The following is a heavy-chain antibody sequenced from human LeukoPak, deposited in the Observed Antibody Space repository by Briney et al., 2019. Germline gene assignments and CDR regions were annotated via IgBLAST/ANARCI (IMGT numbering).Heavy chain of an antibody. Sequence: GGSLILSCAASGFTFSSNSMNWFRQDPGKGLEGFSSISSSSSYIYYADSVKGRFTISRDNAKNSLYLQMNSLRAEDTAVYYCARDLLDYDILTGYYDNDAFDIWGQGTMVTVSS. J-gene: IGHJ3*02. V-gene: IGHV3-21*01. CDR3: ARDLLDYDILTGYYDNDAFDI. D-gene: IGHD3-9*01. CDR1: GFTFSSNS. CDR2: ISSSSSYI.